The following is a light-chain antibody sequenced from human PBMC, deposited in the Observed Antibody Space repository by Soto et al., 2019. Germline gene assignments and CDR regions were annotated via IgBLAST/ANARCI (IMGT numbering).Light chain of an antibody. Sequence: QSVLTQPPSASGTPGQRVTISCSGSSSNIGSNYVYWYQQLPETAPKLLIYSNNQRPSGVPDRFSGSKSGTSASLAISGLRSEDEAEYYCAAWDDSLSGRGVFGGGTKLTVL. J-gene: IGLJ2*01. V-gene: IGLV1-47*01. CDR3: AAWDDSLSGRGV. CDR1: SSNIGSNY. CDR2: SNN.